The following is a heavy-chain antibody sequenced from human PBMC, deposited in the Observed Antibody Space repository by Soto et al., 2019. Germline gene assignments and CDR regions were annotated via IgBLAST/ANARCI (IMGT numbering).Heavy chain of an antibody. J-gene: IGHJ4*02. Sequence: QVQLQESGPGLVKPSQTLSLTCNVSGVSISSGGYYWSWIRQHPAKGLEWIGHIYYSGSTYYNPSLKSRVTLSVDTSKNQFSLKLSSVTAADTAVYYCARGRPDDYGDPDYFDYWGQGALVTVSS. V-gene: IGHV4-31*03. CDR3: ARGRPDDYGDPDYFDY. D-gene: IGHD4-17*01. CDR1: GVSISSGGYY. CDR2: IYYSGST.